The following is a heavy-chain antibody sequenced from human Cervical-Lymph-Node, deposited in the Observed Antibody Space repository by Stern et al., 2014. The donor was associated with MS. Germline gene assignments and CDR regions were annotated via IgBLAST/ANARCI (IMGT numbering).Heavy chain of an antibody. V-gene: IGHV1-69*01. CDR3: AQGAGSYWYVGL. Sequence: VQLVESGAEVKKPGSSVKVSCRPSGGSFINYAISWVRQAPGQGLEWMGVIIPIFVAPEYAQRFQASLTITADESTSPACMELGSLTSDDTAIYYCAQGAGSYWYVGLWGRGTPITVSS. CDR2: IIPIFVAP. J-gene: IGHJ2*01. D-gene: IGHD6-19*01. CDR1: GGSFINYA.